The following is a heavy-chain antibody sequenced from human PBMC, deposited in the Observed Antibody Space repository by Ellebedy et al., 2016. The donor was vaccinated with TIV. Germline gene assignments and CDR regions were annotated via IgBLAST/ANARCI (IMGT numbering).Heavy chain of an antibody. J-gene: IGHJ3*02. CDR3: ATDGSYGDYRSPTHAFVM. D-gene: IGHD3-16*01. Sequence: GESLKISCAASGFTFNSYWMTWVRQAPGKGLEWVANMNQDGSAKYYVDSLRGRFTISRDNAKNSLYLQMNSLRGEDTAVYCCATDGSYGDYRSPTHAFVMWGRGTLVTVSS. CDR2: MNQDGSAK. CDR1: GFTFNSYW. V-gene: IGHV3-7*01.